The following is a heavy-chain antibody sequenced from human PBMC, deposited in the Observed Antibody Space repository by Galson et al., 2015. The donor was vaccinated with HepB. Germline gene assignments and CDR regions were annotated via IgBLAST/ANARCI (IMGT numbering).Heavy chain of an antibody. CDR2: ISISSSTI. V-gene: IGHV3-48*02. Sequence: SLRLSCAASGFTFSSSIMDWVRQAPGKGLEWVSYISISSSTIYYADSVKGRFTISRDNAKNSLYLQMNSLRDDDTVVYYCATVRGYSYGYDYWGQGTLVTVS. D-gene: IGHD5-18*01. CDR1: GFTFSSSI. J-gene: IGHJ4*02. CDR3: ATVRGYSYGYDY.